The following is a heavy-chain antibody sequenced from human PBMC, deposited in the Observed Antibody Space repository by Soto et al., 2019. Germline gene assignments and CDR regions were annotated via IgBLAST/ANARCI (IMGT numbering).Heavy chain of an antibody. D-gene: IGHD4-17*01. V-gene: IGHV1-58*01. CDR2: IVVGSGIT. CDR3: AADSQPVGYGTLNNYFYGMDG. Sequence: QVPLVQSGPEVKKPGTSVKVSCKASGFTLTDSAVQWVRQARGQRLEWIGWIVVGSGITNYAQKFQERVTITWDLSTSTAYMELSRLRPEDTAVYYCAADSQPVGYGTLNNYFYGMDGWGQGTTVTVSS. J-gene: IGHJ6*02. CDR1: GFTLTDSA.